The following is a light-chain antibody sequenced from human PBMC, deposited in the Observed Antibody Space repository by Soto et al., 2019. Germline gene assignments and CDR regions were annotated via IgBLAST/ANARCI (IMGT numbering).Light chain of an antibody. V-gene: IGKV3-20*01. Sequence: EIVLTQSPGTLSLSPGEGATLSCRASQSVSNNYLAWYQQKPGQAPRLLIFGASSRATGIPDRFSGSGSGTNFTLTSSRLEPEDFAVYYCQQYGLSRAFGQGTKVQVK. J-gene: IGKJ1*01. CDR1: QSVSNNY. CDR3: QQYGLSRA. CDR2: GAS.